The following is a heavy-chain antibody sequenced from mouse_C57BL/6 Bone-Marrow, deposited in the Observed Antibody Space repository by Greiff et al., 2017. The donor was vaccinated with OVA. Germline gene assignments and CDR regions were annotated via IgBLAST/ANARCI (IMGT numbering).Heavy chain of an antibody. CDR1: GYTFTSYW. D-gene: IGHD2-3*01. Sequence: VQLQQPGAELVKPGASVKLSCKASGYTFTSYWVHWVKQRPGQGLEWIGMIHPNSGSTNYNEKFKSKATLTVDKSSSTAYMQLSSLTSEDSAVYYCARDDGYSYYAMDYWGQGTSVTVSS. CDR3: ARDDGYSYYAMDY. CDR2: IHPNSGST. V-gene: IGHV1-64*01. J-gene: IGHJ4*01.